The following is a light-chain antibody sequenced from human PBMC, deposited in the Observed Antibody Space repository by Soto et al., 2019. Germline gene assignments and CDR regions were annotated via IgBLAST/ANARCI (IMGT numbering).Light chain of an antibody. CDR2: GNS. Sequence: QSVLTQPPSVSGAPGQRVTISCTGSSSNIGAGYDVHWYQQLPGTAPNLLIYGNSNRPSGVPDRFSGSKSGTSASLASTGLQAEDEADDYCQSYDSSLSGSVFGGGTKLTVL. J-gene: IGLJ2*01. CDR3: QSYDSSLSGSV. CDR1: SSNIGAGYD. V-gene: IGLV1-40*01.